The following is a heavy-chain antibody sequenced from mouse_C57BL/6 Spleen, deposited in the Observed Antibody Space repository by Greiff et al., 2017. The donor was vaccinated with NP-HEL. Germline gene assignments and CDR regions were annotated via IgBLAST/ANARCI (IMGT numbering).Heavy chain of an antibody. J-gene: IGHJ4*01. Sequence: VMLVESGPGLVAPSQSLSITCTVSGFSLTSYAISWVRQPPGKGLEWLGVIWTGGGTNYNSALKSRLSISKDNSKSQVFLKMNSLQTDDTARYYCARKRVNSSGYAMDYWGQGTSVTVSS. CDR2: IWTGGGT. CDR1: GFSLTSYA. V-gene: IGHV2-9-1*01. D-gene: IGHD3-2*02. CDR3: ARKRVNSSGYAMDY.